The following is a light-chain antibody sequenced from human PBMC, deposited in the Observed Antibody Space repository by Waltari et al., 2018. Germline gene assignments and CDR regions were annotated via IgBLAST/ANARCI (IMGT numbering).Light chain of an antibody. Sequence: QSALTQPRSVSGSPGQSVTISCTKTNSDIDPFNYVSWYQQHPGKAPKLVIYDVRVPPSGVPDCFSGSRSGNTASLIISGLQPEDEADYYCSSFPGGSLVFGGGTELTVL. CDR2: DVR. CDR1: NSDIDPFNY. J-gene: IGLJ2*01. V-gene: IGLV2-11*01. CDR3: SSFPGGSLV.